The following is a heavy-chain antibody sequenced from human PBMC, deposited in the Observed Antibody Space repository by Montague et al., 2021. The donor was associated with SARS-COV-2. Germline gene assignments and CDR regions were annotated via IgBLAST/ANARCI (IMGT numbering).Heavy chain of an antibody. CDR1: GGSINNYY. D-gene: IGHD4-23*01. CDR2: IYYTGST. V-gene: IGHV4-59*01. Sequence: SETLSLTCSVSGGSINNYYWSWIRQSPGRGLEWIGYIYYTGSTTRNPSLDSRVTISLDTSRDLVSLELRSLTAADTAVYYCARGGGWKRHFDYWGQGTLAAVSS. CDR3: ARGGGWKRHFDY. J-gene: IGHJ4*02.